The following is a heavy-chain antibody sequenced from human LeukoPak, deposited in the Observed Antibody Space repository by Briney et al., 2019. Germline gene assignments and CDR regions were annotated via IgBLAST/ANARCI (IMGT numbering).Heavy chain of an antibody. CDR3: AKERDTAMVTIDY. D-gene: IGHD5-18*01. CDR1: GFTFSSSW. Sequence: PGGSLRLSCAASGFTFSSSWMSWVRQAPGKGLEWVAFIRYDGSNKYYADSVKGRFTISRDNSKNTLYLQMNSLRAEDTAVYYCAKERDTAMVTIDYWGQGTLVTVSS. CDR2: IRYDGSNK. V-gene: IGHV3-30*02. J-gene: IGHJ4*02.